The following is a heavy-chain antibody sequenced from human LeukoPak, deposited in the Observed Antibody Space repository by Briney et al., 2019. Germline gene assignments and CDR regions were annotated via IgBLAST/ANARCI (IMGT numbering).Heavy chain of an antibody. V-gene: IGHV1-3*01. J-gene: IGHJ5*02. D-gene: IGHD3-22*01. CDR2: INAGNGNT. CDR1: GYTFTSYA. Sequence: GASVKVSCKASGYTFTSYAMHWVRQAPGQRLEWMGWINAGNGNTKYSQKFQGRVTITRDTSASTAYMELSSLRSEDTAVYYCARDLDSSHEYNWFDPWGQGTLVTVSS. CDR3: ARDLDSSHEYNWFDP.